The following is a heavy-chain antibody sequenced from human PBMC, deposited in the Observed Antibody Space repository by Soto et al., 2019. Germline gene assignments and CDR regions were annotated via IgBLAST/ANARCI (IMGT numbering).Heavy chain of an antibody. J-gene: IGHJ4*02. CDR2: LHHSGDT. D-gene: IGHD3-10*01. CDR3: ARFPLWFGELDY. V-gene: IGHV4-30-2*01. Sequence: QLQLQESGSGLVRPSQTLSLTCTVSGASIGSGSYSWNWIRQPPGKGLAWIGYLHHSGDTYFNPSLRRRVSISVDRSNNQFSLKLISVTAADTAVYYCARFPLWFGELDYWGQGALVTVSS. CDR1: GASIGSGSYS.